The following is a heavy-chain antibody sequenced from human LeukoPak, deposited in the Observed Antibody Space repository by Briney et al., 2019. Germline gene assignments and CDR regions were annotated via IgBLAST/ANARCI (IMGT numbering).Heavy chain of an antibody. CDR2: INSDSGST. CDR3: ARNFDMKGFDP. Sequence: GASVKVSRKASGYTFTGYYMNWVRQAPGQGLEWMGWINSDSGSTKYAQKFQGRVTLTRDTSITTVYMDLTRLTSDDTAVYYCARNFDMKGFDPWGQGTLVTVSS. J-gene: IGHJ5*02. CDR1: GYTFTGYY. V-gene: IGHV1-2*02. D-gene: IGHD3-9*01.